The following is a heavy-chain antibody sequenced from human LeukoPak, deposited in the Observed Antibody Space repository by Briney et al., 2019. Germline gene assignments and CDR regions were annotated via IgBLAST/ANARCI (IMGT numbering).Heavy chain of an antibody. J-gene: IGHJ4*02. CDR3: AKDGAGSYPFFDY. CDR2: IRYDGSNK. V-gene: IGHV3-30*02. D-gene: IGHD3-16*02. Sequence: HXXXXAXGKGLEWVAFIRYDGSNKYYADSVKGRFTISRDNSKNTLYLQMNSLRAEDTAVYYCAKDGAGSYPFFDYWGQGTLVTVSS.